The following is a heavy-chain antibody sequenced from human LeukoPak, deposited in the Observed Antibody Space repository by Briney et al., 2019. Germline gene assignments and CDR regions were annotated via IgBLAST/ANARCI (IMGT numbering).Heavy chain of an antibody. CDR2: IYPGDSDT. D-gene: IGHD1-26*01. V-gene: IGHV5-51*01. Sequence: GESLKISCEGSGYSFTSYWIVWVRQMPGKGLEWMGIIYPGDSDTRYSPSFQGQVTISADKSINTAYLQWSSLKASDTAMYYCARHYGSYYVDYWGQGTLVTVSS. J-gene: IGHJ4*02. CDR3: ARHYGSYYVDY. CDR1: GYSFTSYW.